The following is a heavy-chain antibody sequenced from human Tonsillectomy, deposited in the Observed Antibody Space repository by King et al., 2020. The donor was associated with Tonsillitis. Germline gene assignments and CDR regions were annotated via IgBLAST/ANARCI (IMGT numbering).Heavy chain of an antibody. D-gene: IGHD2-15*01. CDR1: GFSLSTSGVG. Sequence: TLQESGPTLVKPTQTLTLTCTFSGFSLSTSGVGVGWIRQPPGKALEWLALIYWNDDKRYSLSLKSRLTINKDTSKNQVVLTMTNMDPVDTATYYCAHSLYCSGGTCYSVYFVDYWGQGNLVTVSS. V-gene: IGHV2-5*01. CDR2: IYWNDDK. CDR3: AHSLYCSGGTCYSVYFVDY. J-gene: IGHJ4*02.